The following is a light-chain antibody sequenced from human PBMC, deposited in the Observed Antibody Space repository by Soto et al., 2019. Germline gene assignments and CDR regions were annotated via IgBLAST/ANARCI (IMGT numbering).Light chain of an antibody. CDR2: DAS. J-gene: IGKJ4*01. Sequence: QMTQSPSSLSASVGGRVTVTCQASKDIRTYLNWYQQKPGIAPKLLISDASNLEAGVPSRFTGGGSGTDFSLTISSLKTEDLGTYLCQQYDNFPPTFCGGTKVAIK. CDR1: KDIRTY. V-gene: IGKV1-33*01. CDR3: QQYDNFPPT.